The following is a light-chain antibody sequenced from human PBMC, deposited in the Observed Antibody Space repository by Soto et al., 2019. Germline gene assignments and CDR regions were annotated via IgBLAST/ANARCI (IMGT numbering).Light chain of an antibody. J-gene: IGKJ1*01. CDR2: GAS. CDR1: QSVSSSY. Sequence: EIVLTQSPGTLSLSPGERATLSCRASQSVSSSYLAWYQQKPGQAPRLLIYGASSRVTDIPDRFSGSGSGTDFTLTISRLEPEDFAVYYCQQYGSSMGWTFGQGTKVEIK. CDR3: QQYGSSMGWT. V-gene: IGKV3-20*01.